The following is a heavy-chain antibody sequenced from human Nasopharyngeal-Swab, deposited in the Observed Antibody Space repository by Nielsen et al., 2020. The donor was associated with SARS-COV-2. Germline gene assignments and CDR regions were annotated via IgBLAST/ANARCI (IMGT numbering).Heavy chain of an antibody. J-gene: IGHJ4*02. CDR2: IYPGDSDT. CDR1: GYSFTSYW. Sequence: GESLKISCKGSGYSFTSYWIGWVRQMPGKGLEWMGIIYPGDSDTRYSPSLQGQVTISADKSISTAYLQWSSLKASDTAMYYCARRVGYCSGGSCYFDYWGQGTLVTVSS. V-gene: IGHV5-51*01. CDR3: ARRVGYCSGGSCYFDY. D-gene: IGHD2-15*01.